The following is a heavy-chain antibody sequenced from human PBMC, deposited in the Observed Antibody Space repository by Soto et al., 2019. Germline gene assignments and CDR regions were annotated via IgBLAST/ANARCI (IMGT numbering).Heavy chain of an antibody. V-gene: IGHV1-18*01. D-gene: IGHD2-2*01. CDR2: ISAYNGNT. CDR3: AVSTSHPPYFDY. CDR1: GYTFTSYG. Sequence: ASVKVSCKASGYTFTSYGISWVRQAPGQGLEWMGWISAYNGNTNYAQKLQGRVTMTTDTSTSTAYMELRSLRSDDTAVYYCAVSTSHPPYFDYRGKGTLVTVSS. J-gene: IGHJ4*02.